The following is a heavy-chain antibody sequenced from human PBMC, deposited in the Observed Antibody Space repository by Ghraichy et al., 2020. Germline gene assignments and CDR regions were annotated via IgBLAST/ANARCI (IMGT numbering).Heavy chain of an antibody. CDR1: GYTFTGYY. Sequence: ASVKVSCKASGYTFTGYYMHWVRQAPGQGLEWMGRINPNSGGTNYAQKFQGRVTMTRDTSISTAYMELSRLRSDDTAVYYCAREEQDDIAVAGDQHNNWFDPWGQGTLVTVSS. CDR2: INPNSGGT. CDR3: AREEQDDIAVAGDQHNNWFDP. V-gene: IGHV1-2*06. J-gene: IGHJ5*02. D-gene: IGHD6-19*01.